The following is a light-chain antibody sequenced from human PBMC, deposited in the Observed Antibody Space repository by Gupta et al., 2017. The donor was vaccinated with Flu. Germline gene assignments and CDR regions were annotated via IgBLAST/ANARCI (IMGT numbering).Light chain of an antibody. CDR3: NSRDSSGNPVV. J-gene: IGLJ2*01. V-gene: IGLV3-19*01. CDR2: GKN. CDR1: SLRSYY. Sequence: SSVLTQDPAVSVGLGQTVRITCQGDSLRSYYASWYQQKPGQAPVLVIYGKNNRPSGIPDRFSGSSSGNTASLTITGAQAEDEADYYCNSRDSSGNPVVFGGGTKLTVL.